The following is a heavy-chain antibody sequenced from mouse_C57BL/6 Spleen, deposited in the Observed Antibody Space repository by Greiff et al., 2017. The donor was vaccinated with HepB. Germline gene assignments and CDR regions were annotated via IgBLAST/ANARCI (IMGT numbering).Heavy chain of an antibody. Sequence: VQLQQSGPGLVQPSQSLSITCTVSGFSLTSYGVHWVRQSPGKGLEWLGVIWSGGSTDYNAAFISRLSISKNNSKIQVFFKMNSLQADDTAIYYCARKDPWAMDYWGQGTSVTVSS. CDR3: ARKDPWAMDY. V-gene: IGHV2-2*01. CDR2: IWSGGST. J-gene: IGHJ4*01. CDR1: GFSLTSYG.